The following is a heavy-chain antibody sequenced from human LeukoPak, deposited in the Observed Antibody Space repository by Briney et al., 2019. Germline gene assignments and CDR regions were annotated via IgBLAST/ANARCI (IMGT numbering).Heavy chain of an antibody. CDR2: ILSDGSKE. CDR3: TKGLGAAAGRWFDP. CDR1: GFTFSSYG. Sequence: PGGSLRLSCAASGFTFSSYGMHWVRQAPGKGLEWVAVILSDGSKEFYTDSVKGRFTISRDNSKNTLYLQMDSLRAEDTAVYYCTKGLGAAAGRWFDPWGQGTLVTVSS. D-gene: IGHD6-13*01. J-gene: IGHJ5*02. V-gene: IGHV3-33*06.